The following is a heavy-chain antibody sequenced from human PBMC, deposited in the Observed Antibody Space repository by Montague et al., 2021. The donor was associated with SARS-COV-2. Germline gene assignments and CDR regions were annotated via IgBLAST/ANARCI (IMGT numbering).Heavy chain of an antibody. V-gene: IGHV4-59*01. CDR2: IYYSGST. CDR1: GGSISTYY. CDR3: ASPGGYCTGGSCYYVY. Sequence: ETLSLTCSVSGGSISTYYWSWIWQPPGKGLEWIGYIYYSGSTNYNPSLKSRVTISIDTSKNQFSLELSSVTAADMAVYYCASPGGYCTGGSCYYVYWGQGTLVTVSS. D-gene: IGHD2-15*01. J-gene: IGHJ4*02.